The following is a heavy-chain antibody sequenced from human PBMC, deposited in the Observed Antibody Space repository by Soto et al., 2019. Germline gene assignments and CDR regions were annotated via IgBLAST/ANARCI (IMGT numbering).Heavy chain of an antibody. V-gene: IGHV3-48*03. D-gene: IGHD6-19*01. Sequence: GGSLRLSCAASGFTFSTYEMYWVRQAPGKGLEWVSYIRSSSNAIYYGDSVRGRFSVSRDNSKNTLYLQINNLRREDTALYYCAREKSSQWLASFDFWGQGTLVTVSS. CDR2: IRSSSNAI. J-gene: IGHJ4*02. CDR1: GFTFSTYE. CDR3: AREKSSQWLASFDF.